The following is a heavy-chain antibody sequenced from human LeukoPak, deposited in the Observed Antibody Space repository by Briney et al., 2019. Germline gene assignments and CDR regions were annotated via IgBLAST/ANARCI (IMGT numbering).Heavy chain of an antibody. J-gene: IGHJ4*02. Sequence: PSETLSLTCTVSGDSMYYYVTHYWSWIRQPAGKGLEWIGDIYYSGSTNYNPSLKSRVSISVDMSKNQFSLKLSSVTAADTAVYYCARGSYGDYLGQGTLVTVSS. CDR2: IYYSGST. CDR1: GDSMYYYVTHY. CDR3: ARGSYGDY. V-gene: IGHV4-61*10. D-gene: IGHD4-17*01.